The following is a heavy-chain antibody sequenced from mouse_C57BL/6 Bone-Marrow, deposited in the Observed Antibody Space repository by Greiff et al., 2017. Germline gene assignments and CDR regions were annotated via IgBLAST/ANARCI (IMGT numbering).Heavy chain of an antibody. CDR1: GFSFTDYN. CDR3: AKLPHYYYAMDY. CDR2: ITPNDGTT. Sequence: VQLQQSGPELVKPGASVKLSCTASGFSFTDYNMNWVQQSKGKSLEWIGVITPNDGTTSYNEKFKGKATLTVDQSSSTAYMQINSLTSEDSAVYYCAKLPHYYYAMDYWGQGTSVTVSS. V-gene: IGHV1-39*01. D-gene: IGHD2-1*01. J-gene: IGHJ4*01.